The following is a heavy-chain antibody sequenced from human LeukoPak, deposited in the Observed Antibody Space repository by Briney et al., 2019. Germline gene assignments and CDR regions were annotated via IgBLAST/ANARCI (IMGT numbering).Heavy chain of an antibody. CDR1: GYTFTSYY. D-gene: IGHD3-3*01. V-gene: IGHV1-46*01. CDR2: INPSGGST. J-gene: IGHJ5*02. Sequence: ASVKVSCKASGYTFTSYYMHWVRQAPGQGLEWMGIINPSGGSTSYAQKFQGRVTMTRDTPTSTVYMELSSLRSEDTAVYYCARGRGGFWSGYYGGAVWFDPWGQGTLVTVSS. CDR3: ARGRGGFWSGYYGGAVWFDP.